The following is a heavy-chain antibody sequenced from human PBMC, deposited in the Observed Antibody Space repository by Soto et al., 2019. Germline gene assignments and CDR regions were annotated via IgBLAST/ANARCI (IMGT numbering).Heavy chain of an antibody. V-gene: IGHV4-34*01. CDR2: INHSGST. CDR3: ARAQGIAAAGDLDY. CDR1: GGSFSGYY. Sequence: QVQLQQWGAGLLKASETLSLTCAVYGGSFSGYYWSWIRQPPGKGLEWIGEINHSGSTNYNPSLKSRVTISVDTSKNQFSLKLSSVTAADTAVYYCARAQGIAAAGDLDYWGQGTLVTVSS. D-gene: IGHD6-13*01. J-gene: IGHJ4*02.